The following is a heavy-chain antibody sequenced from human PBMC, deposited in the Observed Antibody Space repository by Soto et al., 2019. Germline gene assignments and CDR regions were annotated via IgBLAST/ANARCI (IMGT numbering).Heavy chain of an antibody. Sequence: GGSLRLSCAASGFTFSSYAMSWVRQAPGKGLEWVSAISGSGGSTYYADSVKGRFTISRDNSKNTLYLQMNSLRAEDTAVYYCAKDFGLYYYDSSGYYYPSAPFDYWGQGTLVTVSS. J-gene: IGHJ4*02. D-gene: IGHD3-22*01. CDR3: AKDFGLYYYDSSGYYYPSAPFDY. CDR1: GFTFSSYA. V-gene: IGHV3-23*01. CDR2: ISGSGGST.